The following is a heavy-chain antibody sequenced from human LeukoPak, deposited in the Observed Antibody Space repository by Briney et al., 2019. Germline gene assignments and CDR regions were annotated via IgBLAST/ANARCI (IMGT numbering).Heavy chain of an antibody. CDR1: GYTFTGYY. CDR2: INPNSGGT. D-gene: IGHD6-6*01. V-gene: IGHV1-2*06. J-gene: IGHJ6*03. Sequence: ASVKVSCKASGYTFTGYYMHWVRQAPGQGLEWMGRINPNSGGTNYAQKFQGRVTMTRDTSISTAYMELSRLRSDDTAVYYCARDPSRIAARPRDYYYYYMDVWGKGTTVTVSS. CDR3: ARDPSRIAARPRDYYYYYMDV.